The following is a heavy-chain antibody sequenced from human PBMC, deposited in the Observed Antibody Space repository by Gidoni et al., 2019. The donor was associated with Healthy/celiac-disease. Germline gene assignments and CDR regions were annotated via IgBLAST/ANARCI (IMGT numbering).Heavy chain of an antibody. D-gene: IGHD6-13*01. CDR1: GFTFSSYG. CDR3: AKVFRSSSWYLDY. Sequence: QVQLVESGGGVVQPGRSLRLSCAASGFTFSSYGMHWVRQDPGKGLECVSVISYDGINKYYADSVKGRFTIPRDNSKNTLYLQMNSLRAEDTAVYYCAKVFRSSSWYLDYWGQGTLVTVSS. J-gene: IGHJ4*02. CDR2: ISYDGINK. V-gene: IGHV3-30*18.